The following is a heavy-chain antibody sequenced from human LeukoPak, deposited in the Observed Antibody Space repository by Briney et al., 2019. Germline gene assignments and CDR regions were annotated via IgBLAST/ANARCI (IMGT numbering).Heavy chain of an antibody. D-gene: IGHD1-26*01. Sequence: GSLRPSCAASGFTFSSYGMHWVRQAPGKGLEWVAVISYDGSNKYYADSVKGRFTISRDNSKNTLYLQMNSLRAEDTAVYYCAKDSGSFVGWFDYWGQGTLVTVSS. V-gene: IGHV3-30*18. CDR3: AKDSGSFVGWFDY. CDR2: ISYDGSNK. J-gene: IGHJ4*02. CDR1: GFTFSSYG.